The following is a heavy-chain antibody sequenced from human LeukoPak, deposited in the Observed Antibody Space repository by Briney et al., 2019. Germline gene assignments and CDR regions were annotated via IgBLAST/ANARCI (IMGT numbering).Heavy chain of an antibody. J-gene: IGHJ4*02. CDR1: GGSFSGYY. Sequence: SETLSLTCAVYGGSFSGYYWSWIRQPPGKGLEWIGEINHSGSTNYNPSLKSRVTISVDTSKNQFSLKLSSVTAADTAVYYCAGQDSSSLTDYWGQGTLVTVSS. D-gene: IGHD6-13*01. CDR2: INHSGST. CDR3: AGQDSSSLTDY. V-gene: IGHV4-34*01.